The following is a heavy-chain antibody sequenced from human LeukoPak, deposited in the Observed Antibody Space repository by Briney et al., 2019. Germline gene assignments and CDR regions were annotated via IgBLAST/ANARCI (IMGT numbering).Heavy chain of an antibody. CDR1: GFTFSDYY. V-gene: IGHV3-11*01. J-gene: IGHJ4*02. CDR2: ISSSTIST. D-gene: IGHD2/OR15-2a*01. Sequence: GGSLRLSRAASGFTFSDYYMSWIRQAPGKGLEWLSYISSSTISTHYADSVKGRFTISRDNAKNSLYLQMNNLRAEDTAVYYCARDFRDRSMPIDSWGQGTLVTVSS. CDR3: ARDFRDRSMPIDS.